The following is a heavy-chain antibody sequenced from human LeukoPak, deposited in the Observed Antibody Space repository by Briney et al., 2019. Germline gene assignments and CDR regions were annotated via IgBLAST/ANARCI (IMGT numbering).Heavy chain of an antibody. CDR2: IYHSGST. CDR1: GGSISSGGYS. D-gene: IGHD2-2*01. V-gene: IGHV4-30-2*01. J-gene: IGHJ5*02. Sequence: SETLSLTCAVSGGSISSGGYSWSWIRQPPGKGLEWIGYIYHSGSTYYNPSLKSRVTISVDRSKNQFSLKLSSVTAADTAVYYCARDLEYCSTTSCFTWGQGTLVTVSS. CDR3: ARDLEYCSTTSCFT.